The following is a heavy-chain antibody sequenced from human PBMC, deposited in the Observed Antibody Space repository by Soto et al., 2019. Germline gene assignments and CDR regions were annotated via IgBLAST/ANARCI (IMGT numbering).Heavy chain of an antibody. D-gene: IGHD3-10*01. Sequence: QVQLVESGGGVVQPGRSLRLSCAASGFTFSDYGMHWVRQAPGKGLEWVAVIWYDGSNRYYADSVNGRFTISRDNSKNTVYLQMNSLRAEDTAVYYCAKDLNYYASGIYPHGMYVWGQGTTVIVSS. CDR2: IWYDGSNR. CDR1: GFTFSDYG. CDR3: AKDLNYYASGIYPHGMYV. V-gene: IGHV3-33*06. J-gene: IGHJ6*02.